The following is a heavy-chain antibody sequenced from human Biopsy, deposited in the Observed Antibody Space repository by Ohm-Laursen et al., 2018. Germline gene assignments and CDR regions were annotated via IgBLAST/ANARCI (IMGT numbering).Heavy chain of an antibody. CDR2: ISYSGTT. CDR3: ARGVPHYDGSGFPLAGYWYFDL. V-gene: IGHV4-31*01. CDR1: GFTFSDHY. J-gene: IGHJ2*01. Sequence: SLRLSCAASGFTFSDHYMEWIRQHPGKGLEWIGLISYSGTTFYNPSLESLLTISIDTSKNHFSLNLRSVTAADTAVYYCARGVPHYDGSGFPLAGYWYFDLWGRGTLVTVSS. D-gene: IGHD3-22*01.